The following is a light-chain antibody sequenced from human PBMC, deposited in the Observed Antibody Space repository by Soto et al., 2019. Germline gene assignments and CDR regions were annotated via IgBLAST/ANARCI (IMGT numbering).Light chain of an antibody. CDR3: QQRSSWPT. CDR2: DAS. J-gene: IGKJ4*01. V-gene: IGKV3-11*01. Sequence: EIVLTQSPATLSLPPGERATLSCRASESVSNYLAWYQQKPGQAPRLLIYDASDRATGIPDRFSGSGSGTDFTLTISSLEPEDFAVYYCQQRSSWPTFGGGTKVDIK. CDR1: ESVSNY.